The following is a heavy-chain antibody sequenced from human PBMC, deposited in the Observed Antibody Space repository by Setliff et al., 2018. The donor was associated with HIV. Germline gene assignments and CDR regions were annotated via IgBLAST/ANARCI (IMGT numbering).Heavy chain of an antibody. V-gene: IGHV4-61*02. J-gene: IGHJ5*02. CDR3: ARDFKRYNSPCRFDP. CDR2: IFRAGNA. D-gene: IGHD6-13*01. CDR1: GGSINSGAYL. Sequence: SETLSLTCTVSGGSINSGAYLWAWIRQPAGKGLEWIGRIFRAGNATYNPSLKSRAILSVDTSQNQFSLQLKHVTAADTAVYYCARDFKRYNSPCRFDPWGQGTLVTVSS.